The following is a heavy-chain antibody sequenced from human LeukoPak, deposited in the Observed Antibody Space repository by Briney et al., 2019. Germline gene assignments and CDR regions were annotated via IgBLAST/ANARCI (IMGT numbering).Heavy chain of an antibody. J-gene: IGHJ5*02. CDR3: ARHPSGWYDN. CDR1: GGSISSSSSY. V-gene: IGHV4-39*01. D-gene: IGHD2-15*01. CDR2: IYHSVST. Sequence: PSETLSLTCTASGGSISSSSSYWGWIRQPPGKGLEWIGSIYHSVSTYYNPSLKSRVTISVDTSKDQFSLRLSSVTAADTAVYYCARHPSGWYDNWGQGTLVTVSS.